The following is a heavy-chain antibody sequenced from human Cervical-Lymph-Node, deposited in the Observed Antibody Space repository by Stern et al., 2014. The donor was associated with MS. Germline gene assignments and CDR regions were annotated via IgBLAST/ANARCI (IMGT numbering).Heavy chain of an antibody. CDR3: AKGMTMSTRGY. Sequence: EVQLVESGGGLVQPGGSLRLSCAASGFTFRNYAMNWVRQAPGKGLEWVSGISGSGADTYYADSVKGRFTISRDNSKYTLYLQMSSLRAEDTALYFCAKGMTMSTRGYWGQGTLVTVSS. D-gene: IGHD4/OR15-4a*01. CDR1: GFTFRNYA. J-gene: IGHJ4*02. CDR2: ISGSGADT. V-gene: IGHV3-23*04.